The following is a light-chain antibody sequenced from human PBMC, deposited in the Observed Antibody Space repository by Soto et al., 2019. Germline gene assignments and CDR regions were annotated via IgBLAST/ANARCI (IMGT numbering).Light chain of an antibody. J-gene: IGKJ5*01. Sequence: IQMTQSPSSLSASVGDRVTITCQASQDINKNLIWYQQKPGKAPKLLIYDASDLETGVPSRFSGSGSGTGFTFTISSLQPEDFATYYCQQYESLPLTFCQVTRLEIK. CDR3: QQYESLPLT. CDR1: QDINKN. CDR2: DAS. V-gene: IGKV1-33*01.